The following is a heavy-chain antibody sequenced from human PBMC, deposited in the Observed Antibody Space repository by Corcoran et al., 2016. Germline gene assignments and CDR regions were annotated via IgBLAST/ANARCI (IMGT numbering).Heavy chain of an antibody. CDR1: GGTFSSYA. CDR3: ARGESYYGSGSLNWFDP. D-gene: IGHD3-10*01. J-gene: IGHJ5*02. CDR2: IIPIFGTA. V-gene: IGHV1-69*06. Sequence: QVQLVQSGAEVKKPGSSVKVSCKASGGTFSSYAISWVRQAPGQGLEWMGGIIPIFGTANYAQKFQGRVTITADKSTSTAYMELSSLRSGDTAVYYCARGESYYGSGSLNWFDPWGQGTLVTVSS.